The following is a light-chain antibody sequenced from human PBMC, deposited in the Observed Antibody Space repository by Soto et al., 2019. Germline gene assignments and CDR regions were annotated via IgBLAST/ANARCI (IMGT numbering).Light chain of an antibody. CDR2: LGS. CDR1: QSLLHSDGYNY. CDR3: MQGTQTPIH. J-gene: IGKJ5*01. V-gene: IGKV2-28*01. Sequence: DIVMTQSPLSLPVTPGEPASISCRSSQSLLHSDGYNYLDWYLQKPGQSPHLLIYLGSNRASGVPDRFSGSGSGTDFTLKISRVEAEDVGVYYCMQGTQTPIHFGQGTRLEIK.